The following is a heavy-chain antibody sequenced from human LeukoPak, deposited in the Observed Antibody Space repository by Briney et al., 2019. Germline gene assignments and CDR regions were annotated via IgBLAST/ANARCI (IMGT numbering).Heavy chain of an antibody. D-gene: IGHD1-14*01. V-gene: IGHV4-34*01. J-gene: IGHJ4*02. CDR3: ARGPDHAKAGY. CDR2: ISHDEGT. CDR1: GESFIDYH. Sequence: SETLSLTCGIYGESFIDYHLSWVRQSPGKGLEWMGEISHDEGTNYNPSLKSRVTVSVDRSKYQFSLKLTSVTAADTAVYYCARGPDHAKAGYWGPGTLVTVSS.